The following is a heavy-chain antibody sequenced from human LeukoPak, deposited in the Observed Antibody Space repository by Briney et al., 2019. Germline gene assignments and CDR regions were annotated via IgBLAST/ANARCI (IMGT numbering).Heavy chain of an antibody. CDR3: AKNGDRGAYCSGGSCHPYYYYYMDV. J-gene: IGHJ6*03. V-gene: IGHV1-2*02. CDR1: GYTFTGYY. CDR2: INPNSGGT. D-gene: IGHD2-15*01. Sequence: GASVKVSCKASGYTFTGYYMHWVRQAPGQGLEWMGWINPNSGGTNYAQKFQGRVTMTRDTSISTAYMELSSLRSDDTAIYYCAKNGDRGAYCSGGSCHPYYYYYMDVWGKGTTVTISS.